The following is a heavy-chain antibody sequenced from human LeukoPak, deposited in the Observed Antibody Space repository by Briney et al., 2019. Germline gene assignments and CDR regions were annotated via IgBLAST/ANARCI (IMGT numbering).Heavy chain of an antibody. CDR1: GYTFTGYY. CDR2: INPNSGGT. Sequence: GASVKVSCKASGYTFTGYYMHWVRQAPGQGLEWMGWINPNSGGTNYAQKFQGRVTMTRDTSISTAYMELSRLRSDDTAVYYCARGVYYDSSGYTYFDYWGQGTLVTVSS. CDR3: ARGVYYDSSGYTYFDY. D-gene: IGHD3-22*01. J-gene: IGHJ4*02. V-gene: IGHV1-2*02.